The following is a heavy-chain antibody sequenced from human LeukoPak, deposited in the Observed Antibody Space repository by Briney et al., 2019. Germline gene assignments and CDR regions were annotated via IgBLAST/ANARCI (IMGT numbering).Heavy chain of an antibody. J-gene: IGHJ6*03. CDR3: VSPLMYSNIDPNYYYMDV. D-gene: IGHD6-13*01. CDR1: GFTFSSYA. CDR2: IDSSGSTI. Sequence: GGSLRLSCVVSGFTFSSYAMSWVRQAPGKGLEWVSYIDSSGSTIHYADSVKGRFTTSRDNAKKSLYLQMNSLRAEDTAVYYCVSPLMYSNIDPNYYYMDVWGKGTTVTVSS. V-gene: IGHV3-48*04.